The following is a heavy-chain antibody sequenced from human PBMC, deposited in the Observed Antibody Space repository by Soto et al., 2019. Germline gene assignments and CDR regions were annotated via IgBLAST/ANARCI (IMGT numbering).Heavy chain of an antibody. Sequence: EVQLVESGGGLVKPGGSLRLSCAASGFIFSSYSMNWDRQAPGKGLEWVSSISPRSDYIYFAASMRGRFTISRDNAQNSLYLQMNNLRAEDTAVYHCARVSGTLERYSDLDYWGQGTLVTVSS. V-gene: IGHV3-21*01. CDR1: GFIFSSYS. D-gene: IGHD1-1*01. CDR3: ARVSGTLERYSDLDY. J-gene: IGHJ4*02. CDR2: ISPRSDYI.